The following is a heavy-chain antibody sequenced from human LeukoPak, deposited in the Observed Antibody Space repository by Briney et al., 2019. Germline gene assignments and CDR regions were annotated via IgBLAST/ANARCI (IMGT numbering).Heavy chain of an antibody. CDR2: IKKDGRDK. CDR3: AKDGSGSGSYYDKYYYYYMDV. Sequence: GGSLRLPCAASEFTFENFWKTWLRQATGKGLEGVANIKKDGRDKYYVDSEKARFTISRDNDRTTLYLQVNSLRAGDTAVYYCAKDGSGSGSYYDKYYYYYMDVWGKGTTVTISS. J-gene: IGHJ6*03. D-gene: IGHD3-10*01. CDR1: EFTFENFW. V-gene: IGHV3-7*01.